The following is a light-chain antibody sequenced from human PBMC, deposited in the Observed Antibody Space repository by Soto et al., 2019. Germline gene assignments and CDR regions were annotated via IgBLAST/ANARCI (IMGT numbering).Light chain of an antibody. V-gene: IGKV3-20*01. CDR2: GAS. J-gene: IGKJ4*01. Sequence: EIVLTQSPGTLSLSPGDRATLSCRASQSVSNNYLAWYQQKPGQAPRLLIYGASRRATGVPDRFSGSGSGTDFTLTIIRLEPEDFAVYYCQQYGTTPLTFGGGTKVDIK. CDR1: QSVSNNY. CDR3: QQYGTTPLT.